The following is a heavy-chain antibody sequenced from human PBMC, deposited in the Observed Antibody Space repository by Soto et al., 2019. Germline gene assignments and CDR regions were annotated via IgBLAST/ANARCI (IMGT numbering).Heavy chain of an antibody. CDR1: GYTFTGYY. J-gene: IGHJ4*02. CDR3: ARDQIAVAGTGPLDY. CDR2: INPNSGGT. Sequence: QVQLVQSGAEVKKPGASVKVSCKASGYTFTGYYMHWVRQAPGQGLEWMGWINPNSGGTNYAQKFQGRVTMTRDTSISTAYMELSRLRSDDTAVYYCARDQIAVAGTGPLDYWGQGTLVTVSS. V-gene: IGHV1-2*02. D-gene: IGHD6-19*01.